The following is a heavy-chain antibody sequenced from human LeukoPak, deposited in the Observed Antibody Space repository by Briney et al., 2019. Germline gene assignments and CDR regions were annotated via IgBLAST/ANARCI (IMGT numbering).Heavy chain of an antibody. CDR1: GDSIRGDY. CDR2: IYYTGNT. J-gene: IGHJ4*02. CDR3: ARHPGASFDS. D-gene: IGHD7-27*01. Sequence: TSSETLSLRCTVSGDSIRGDYWSWIRQPPGKRLEWIGYIYYTGNTTYNSSLKSRVTMSIDTSRKLFSLRLTSVTAADTAVYFCARHPGASFDSWGQGNLVTVSS. V-gene: IGHV4-59*08.